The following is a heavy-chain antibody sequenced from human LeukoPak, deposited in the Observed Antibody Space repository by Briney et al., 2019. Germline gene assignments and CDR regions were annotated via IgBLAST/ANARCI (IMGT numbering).Heavy chain of an antibody. Sequence: SETLSLTCTVSGGSISSYYWSWIRQPAGKGLEWIGRIYTSGSTNYNPSLKSRVTMSVDTSKNQFSLKLSSVTAADTAVYYCARGHSTMVRGVIIMDFDYWGQGTLVTVSS. CDR3: ARGHSTMVRGVIIMDFDY. D-gene: IGHD3-10*01. CDR1: GGSISSYY. CDR2: IYTSGST. V-gene: IGHV4-4*07. J-gene: IGHJ4*02.